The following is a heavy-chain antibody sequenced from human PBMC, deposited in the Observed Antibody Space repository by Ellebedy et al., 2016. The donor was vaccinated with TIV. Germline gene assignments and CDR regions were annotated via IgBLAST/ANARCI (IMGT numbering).Heavy chain of an antibody. CDR1: GFSFTNYW. D-gene: IGHD3-10*01. Sequence: GESLKISCEASGFSFTNYWIGWVRQLPGKGLEWVGIIFPADSDVEYNPSFQGQFTVSADKSLNTAYLHWRILQAADSAMYYCARGGGFDGWGNQTFDYWGQGTLVTVSS. J-gene: IGHJ4*02. CDR2: IFPADSDV. V-gene: IGHV5-51*01. CDR3: ARGGGFDGWGNQTFDY.